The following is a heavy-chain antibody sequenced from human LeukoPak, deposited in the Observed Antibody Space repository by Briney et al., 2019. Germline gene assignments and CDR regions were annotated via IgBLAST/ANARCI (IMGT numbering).Heavy chain of an antibody. CDR2: IKPDGSEK. CDR3: ARRASDNWRSSYVVFDI. V-gene: IGHV3-7*01. J-gene: IGHJ3*02. D-gene: IGHD1-1*01. Sequence: PGGSLRLSCATSGFPFSSYWMNWVRQAPGKGLEWVANIKPDGSEKSYVDSVKGRFTISRDNAKNSLYLQMNNLRAEDTSVYYCARRASDNWRSSYVVFDIWGQGTMVTVSS. CDR1: GFPFSSYW.